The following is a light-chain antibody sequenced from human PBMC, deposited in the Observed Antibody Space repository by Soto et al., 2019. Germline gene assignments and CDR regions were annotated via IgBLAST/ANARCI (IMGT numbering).Light chain of an antibody. CDR2: ASS. J-gene: IGKJ5*01. CDR1: QGISSY. V-gene: IGKV1-9*01. Sequence: DIQLTQSPSFLSASIGDRVTITCRASQGISSYLAWYQQTPGRAPKLLIYASSTLQSGVPSRFSGSGSGTEFTLTISSLQPDDFATYYCQQLNTFPDTFGQGTRLDI. CDR3: QQLNTFPDT.